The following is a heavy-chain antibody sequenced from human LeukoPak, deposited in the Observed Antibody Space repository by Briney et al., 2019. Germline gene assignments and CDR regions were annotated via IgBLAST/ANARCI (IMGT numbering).Heavy chain of an antibody. CDR3: ARDSVYYGSGSYSAFDI. CDR1: GFTFSSYA. D-gene: IGHD3-10*01. CDR2: ISYDGSNK. Sequence: GGSLRLSCAASGFTFSSYAMHWVRQAPGKGLEWVAVISYDGSNKYYADSVKGRFTISRDNSKNTLYLQMNSLRAEDTAVYYCARDSVYYGSGSYSAFDIWGQGTMVTVSS. J-gene: IGHJ3*02. V-gene: IGHV3-30-3*01.